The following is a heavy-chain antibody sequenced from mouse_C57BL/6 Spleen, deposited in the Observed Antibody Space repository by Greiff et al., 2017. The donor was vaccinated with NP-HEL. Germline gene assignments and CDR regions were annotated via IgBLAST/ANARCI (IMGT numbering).Heavy chain of an antibody. J-gene: IGHJ2*01. CDR3: TTYYYGSSYVRLDY. V-gene: IGHV14-4*01. CDR2: IDPENGDT. D-gene: IGHD1-1*01. Sequence: VQLQQSGAELVRPGASVKLSCTASGFNIKDDYMHWVKQRPEQGPEWIGWIDPENGDTEYASKFQGKATITADTSSNTAYLQLSSLTSEDTAVYYCTTYYYGSSYVRLDYWGQGTTLTVSS. CDR1: GFNIKDDY.